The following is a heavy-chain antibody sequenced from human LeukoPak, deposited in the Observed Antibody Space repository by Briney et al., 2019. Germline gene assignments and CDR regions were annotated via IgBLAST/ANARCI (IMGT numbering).Heavy chain of an antibody. J-gene: IGHJ4*02. Sequence: LVKVSCKASGGTFSSYAISWVRQAPGQGLEWMGGIIPIFGTANYAQKFQGRVTITTDESTSTAYMELSSLRSEDTAVYYCARGPQYCSSTSCYYYQIDYWGQGTLVTVSS. CDR2: IIPIFGTA. D-gene: IGHD2-2*01. V-gene: IGHV1-69*05. CDR1: GGTFSSYA. CDR3: ARGPQYCSSTSCYYYQIDY.